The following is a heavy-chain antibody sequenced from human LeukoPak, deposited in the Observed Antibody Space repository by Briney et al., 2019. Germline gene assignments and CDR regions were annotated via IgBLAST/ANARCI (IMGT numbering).Heavy chain of an antibody. CDR3: ARPRVVAATGPFDY. CDR2: IYYSGST. V-gene: IGHV4-59*12. D-gene: IGHD2-15*01. J-gene: IGHJ4*02. Sequence: SETLSLTCTVSGGSISSYYWTWIRQPPGKGLEWVGYIYYSGSTNYNPSLKSRVTISADTSKNQFSLKLSSVTAADTAVYYCARPRVVAATGPFDYWGQGTLVTVSS. CDR1: GGSISSYY.